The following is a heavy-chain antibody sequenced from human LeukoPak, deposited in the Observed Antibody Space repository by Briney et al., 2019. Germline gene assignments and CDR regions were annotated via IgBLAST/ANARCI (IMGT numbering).Heavy chain of an antibody. CDR2: ISWNSGSI. Sequence: PGRSLRLSCAASGFTFDDYAMHWVRQAPGKGLEWVSGISWNSGSIGYADSVKGRFTISRDNAKNSLYLQMNSLRAEDTALYYCARVGVSAAIPHYFDYWGQGTLVTVSS. D-gene: IGHD2-2*01. CDR3: ARVGVSAAIPHYFDY. J-gene: IGHJ4*02. V-gene: IGHV3-9*01. CDR1: GFTFDDYA.